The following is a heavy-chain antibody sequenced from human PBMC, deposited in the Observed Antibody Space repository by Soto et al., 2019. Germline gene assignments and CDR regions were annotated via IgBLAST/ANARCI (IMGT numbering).Heavy chain of an antibody. J-gene: IGHJ6*03. D-gene: IGHD4-17*01. CDR3: TTEPLYGDYGDYYYYYMDV. CDR2: IKSKTDGGTT. Sequence: GGSLRLSCAASGFTFSNAWMSWVRQAPGKGLEWVGRIKSKTDGGTTDYAAPVKGRFTISRDDSKNTLYLQMNSLKTEDTAVYYCTTEPLYGDYGDYYYYYMDVWGKGTTVTVSS. CDR1: GFTFSNAW. V-gene: IGHV3-15*01.